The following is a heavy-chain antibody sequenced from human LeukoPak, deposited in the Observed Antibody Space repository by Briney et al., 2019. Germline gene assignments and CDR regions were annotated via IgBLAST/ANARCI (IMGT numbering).Heavy chain of an antibody. J-gene: IGHJ4*02. V-gene: IGHV3-23*01. CDR3: AKGHSSGWLPAH. CDR2: VSTGGYT. D-gene: IGHD6-19*01. Sequence: PGGSLRLSCAASGFTFSSYAMNWVRQAPGKGLDWVSFVSTGGYTYYADSVKGRFTISRDNSKNTLYLQMNSLSAEDTAIYYCAKGHSSGWLPAHWGQGTLVTVSS. CDR1: GFTFSSYA.